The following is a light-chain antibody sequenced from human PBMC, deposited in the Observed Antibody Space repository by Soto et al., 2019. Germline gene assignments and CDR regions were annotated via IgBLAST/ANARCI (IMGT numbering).Light chain of an antibody. CDR2: AAS. CDR1: QSISNY. J-gene: IGKJ3*01. CDR3: QQSYSRPFT. V-gene: IGKV1-39*01. Sequence: DIQMTQSPSSLSASVGDRVTITCRASQSISNYINWYQQKPGKAPQLLIFAASSLQSGVPSRFSGSGSGTDFTLTISSLQPEDFATYYCQQSYSRPFTFGPGITVDV.